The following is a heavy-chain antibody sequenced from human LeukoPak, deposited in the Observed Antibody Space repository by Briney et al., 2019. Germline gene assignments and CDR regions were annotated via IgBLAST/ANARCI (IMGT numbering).Heavy chain of an antibody. V-gene: IGHV1-3*01. CDR2: INAGNGNT. CDR3: AKDLYCSSTSCYMDV. CDR1: GYTFTSYA. Sequence: ASVKVSCKASGYTFTSYAMHWVRQAPGQRLEWMGWINAGNGNTKYSQKFQGRVTITRDTSASTAYMELSSLRAEDTAVYYCAKDLYCSSTSCYMDVWGKGTTVTVSS. D-gene: IGHD2-2*01. J-gene: IGHJ6*03.